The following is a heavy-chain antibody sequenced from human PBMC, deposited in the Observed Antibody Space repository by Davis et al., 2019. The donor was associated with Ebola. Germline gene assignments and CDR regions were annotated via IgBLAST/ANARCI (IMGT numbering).Heavy chain of an antibody. CDR1: GFTFSGSA. CDR2: IRSKANSYAT. Sequence: PGGSLRLSCAASGFTFSGSAMHWVRQASGKGLEWVGRIRSKANSYATAYAASVKGRFTISRDDSKNTAYLQMNSLKTEDTAVYYCARVWSSSWPLPWAFDIWGQGTMVTVSS. D-gene: IGHD6-13*01. V-gene: IGHV3-73*01. J-gene: IGHJ3*02. CDR3: ARVWSSSWPLPWAFDI.